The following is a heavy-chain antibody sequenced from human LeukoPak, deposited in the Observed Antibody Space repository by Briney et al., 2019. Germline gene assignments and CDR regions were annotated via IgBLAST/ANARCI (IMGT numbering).Heavy chain of an antibody. D-gene: IGHD3-9*01. V-gene: IGHV3-30*03. Sequence: PGGSLRLSCAASGFTFSSYGMHWVRQAPGKGLEWVAVISYDGSNKYYADAVKGRFTISRDNSKNTMYLQMNSLRAEDTAVYYCARDLTGYLYYGMDVWGQGTTVTVSS. J-gene: IGHJ6*02. CDR3: ARDLTGYLYYGMDV. CDR1: GFTFSSYG. CDR2: ISYDGSNK.